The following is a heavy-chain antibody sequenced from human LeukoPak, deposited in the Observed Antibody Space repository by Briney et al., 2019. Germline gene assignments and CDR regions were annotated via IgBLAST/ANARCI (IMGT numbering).Heavy chain of an antibody. D-gene: IGHD2-21*02. CDR1: GFTFSSYG. V-gene: IGHV3-30*02. Sequence: TGGSLRLSCAASGFTFSSYGMHWVRQAPGKGLEWVAFIRYDGSNKYYADSVKGRFTISRDNSKNTLYLQMNSLRAEDTAVYYCAKVTRPETLYYYYYMDVWGKGTTVTVSS. J-gene: IGHJ6*03. CDR3: AKVTRPETLYYYYYMDV. CDR2: IRYDGSNK.